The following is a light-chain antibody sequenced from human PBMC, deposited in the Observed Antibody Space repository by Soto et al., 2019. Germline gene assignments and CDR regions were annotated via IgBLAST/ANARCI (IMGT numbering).Light chain of an antibody. CDR1: QTVNRAY. J-gene: IGKJ3*01. CDR2: ATA. Sequence: EIVLTQSPGTLSLSPGERATLSCRASQTVNRAYLAWFQQKPGQAPRLLIFATAGRAAGIPDRFSGDGSGTDFTINISRLEPEDFEVYYCQQSGTSPFTFGPGTRVEI. CDR3: QQSGTSPFT. V-gene: IGKV3-20*01.